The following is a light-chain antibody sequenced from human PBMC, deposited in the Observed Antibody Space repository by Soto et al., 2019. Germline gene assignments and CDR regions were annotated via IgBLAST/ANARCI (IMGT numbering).Light chain of an antibody. CDR1: QTISTW. Sequence: TQGTPSPTTLSSSVGQTVTSTCPASQTISTWMAWYQQKPGKAPKLLVYDASTLQSGVASRFSGSGSGTEFTLIISGLQPDDSATYYCQQYTNTNNPWMFGQGTQVEI. CDR2: DAS. V-gene: IGKV1-5*01. CDR3: QQYTNTNNPWM. J-gene: IGKJ2*01.